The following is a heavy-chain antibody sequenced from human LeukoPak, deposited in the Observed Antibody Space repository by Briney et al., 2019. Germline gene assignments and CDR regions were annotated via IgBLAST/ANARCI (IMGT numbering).Heavy chain of an antibody. CDR1: GYTFTGYY. V-gene: IGHV1-2*02. D-gene: IGHD4-17*01. Sequence: SVKVSCKASGYTFTGYYMHWVRQAPGQGLEWMGWINPNSGGTNYAQKFQGRVTMTRDTSISTAYMELSRLRSDDTAVYYCARATLFSTTVTTFWFDPWGQGTLVTVSS. CDR3: ARATLFSTTVTTFWFDP. CDR2: INPNSGGT. J-gene: IGHJ5*02.